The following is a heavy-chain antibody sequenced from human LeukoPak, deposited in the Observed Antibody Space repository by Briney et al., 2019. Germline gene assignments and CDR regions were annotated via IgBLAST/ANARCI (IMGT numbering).Heavy chain of an antibody. D-gene: IGHD2-21*01. J-gene: IGHJ4*02. V-gene: IGHV3-7*01. Sequence: GGSLRLSCEASGFAFSSYWASWVRQAPGKGLEWVANINQDGNSQNYVDSVRGRFTISKDNAKHSVYLQMNSLRAEDTAVYYCARSLWPEDYWGKG. CDR1: GFAFSSYW. CDR2: INQDGNSQ. CDR3: ARSLWPEDY.